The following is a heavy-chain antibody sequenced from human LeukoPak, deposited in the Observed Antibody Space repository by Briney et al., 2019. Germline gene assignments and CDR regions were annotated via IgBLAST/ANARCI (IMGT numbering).Heavy chain of an antibody. J-gene: IGHJ4*02. CDR1: GFVFGDYG. V-gene: IGHV3-30*02. CDR2: VRNDVSDK. Sequence: GGSLRLSCAASGFVFGDYGMHWVRQAPGKGLEWVAMVRNDVSDKYYADSVKGRFTISRDNSKNTLYLQMNSLRPEDTAVYYCAKHYYGSGSQKYYFDYWGQGALVTVSS. D-gene: IGHD3-10*01. CDR3: AKHYYGSGSQKYYFDY.